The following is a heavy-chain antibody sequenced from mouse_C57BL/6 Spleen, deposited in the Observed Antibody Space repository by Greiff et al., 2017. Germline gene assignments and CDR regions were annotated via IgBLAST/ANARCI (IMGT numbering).Heavy chain of an antibody. Sequence: QVQLKQPGAELVMPGASVKLSCKASGYTFTSYWMHWVKQRPGQGLEWIGEIDPSDSYTNYNQKFKGKSTLTVDKSSSTAYMQLSSLTSEDSAVYYCARRNYGSSFYYFDYWGQGTTLTVSS. CDR1: GYTFTSYW. CDR2: IDPSDSYT. V-gene: IGHV1-69*01. CDR3: ARRNYGSSFYYFDY. J-gene: IGHJ2*01. D-gene: IGHD1-1*01.